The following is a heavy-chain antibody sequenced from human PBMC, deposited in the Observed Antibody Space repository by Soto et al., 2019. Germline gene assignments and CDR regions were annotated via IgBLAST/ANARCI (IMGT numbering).Heavy chain of an antibody. V-gene: IGHV3-21*01. D-gene: IGHD6-13*01. CDR3: TRDASRDSSARGWFDP. Sequence: NPGGSLRLSCAASGFTFRIFTMNWVRQAPGKGLEWVSTISSNSAYIYYTDALRGRFTISRDNAKNSLHLQMNSLRAEDTAVYYCTRDASRDSSARGWFDPWGPGTLVTVSS. CDR1: GFTFRIFT. J-gene: IGHJ5*02. CDR2: ISSNSAYI.